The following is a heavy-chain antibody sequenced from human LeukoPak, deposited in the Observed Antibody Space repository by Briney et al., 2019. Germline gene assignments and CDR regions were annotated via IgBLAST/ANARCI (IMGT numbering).Heavy chain of an antibody. V-gene: IGHV1-2*02. D-gene: IGHD6-19*01. J-gene: IGHJ4*02. CDR1: GYTFTGYY. CDR2: INPNSGVT. Sequence: VASVKVSCKASGYTFTGYYIHWVRQAPGQGLEWMGWINPNSGVTHYPQKFQGRVTLTRDTSIRTAYMEVSSLRSDDTAVYYCARGLQWLEAFDYWGLGTLVTVSS. CDR3: ARGLQWLEAFDY.